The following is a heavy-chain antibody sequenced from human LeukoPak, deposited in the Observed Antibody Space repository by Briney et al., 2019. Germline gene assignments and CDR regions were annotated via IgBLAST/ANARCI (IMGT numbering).Heavy chain of an antibody. Sequence: PGGSLRLSCAASGFTFSTYSMNWVRQAPGKGLEWVSSISSSNTYIYYADSVKGRFTISRDNAKNSLYLQMNSLRLEDTAVYYCARDRLSNYCDTRGYNDYWGQGTLVTVSS. CDR3: ARDRLSNYCDTRGYNDY. J-gene: IGHJ4*02. CDR2: ISSSNTYI. D-gene: IGHD3-22*01. CDR1: GFTFSTYS. V-gene: IGHV3-21*01.